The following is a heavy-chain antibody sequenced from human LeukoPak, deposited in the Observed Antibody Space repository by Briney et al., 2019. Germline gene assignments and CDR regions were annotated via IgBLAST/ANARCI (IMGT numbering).Heavy chain of an antibody. CDR2: IIPILGIA. J-gene: IGHJ5*02. CDR1: GGTFSSYA. D-gene: IGHD1-7*01. CDR3: ARDSGTIPDNWFDP. Sequence: ASVKVSCKAPGGTFSSYAISWVRQAPGQGLEWMGRIIPILGIANYAQKFQGRVTITADKSTSTAYMELSSLRSEDTAVYYCARDSGTIPDNWFDPWGQGTLVTVSS. V-gene: IGHV1-69*04.